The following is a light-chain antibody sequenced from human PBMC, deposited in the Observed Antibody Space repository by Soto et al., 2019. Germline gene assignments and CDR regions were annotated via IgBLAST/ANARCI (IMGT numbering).Light chain of an antibody. CDR3: QERSNWPPVT. Sequence: EIVLTQSPATLSLSPGERATLSCRASQSVSSYLAWYPQKPGQAPRLLIYDASNRATGIPARFSGSGSGTDFTLTISSLEPEDVAIYYCQERSNWPPVTCGGGTKVEIK. J-gene: IGKJ4*01. V-gene: IGKV3-11*01. CDR1: QSVSSY. CDR2: DAS.